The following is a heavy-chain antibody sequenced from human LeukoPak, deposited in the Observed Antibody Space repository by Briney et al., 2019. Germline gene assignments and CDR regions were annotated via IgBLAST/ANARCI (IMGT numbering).Heavy chain of an antibody. Sequence: PSETLSLTCTVSGGSISSSTYYWGWIRQPPGKGLEWIGSIFYSGRTYYNPSLKSRVTISVDTSKNQFSLKLSSVTAADTAVYYCAREVNGDYPLGYYYYYMDVWGKGTTVTVSS. V-gene: IGHV4-39*07. J-gene: IGHJ6*03. CDR1: GGSISSSTYY. D-gene: IGHD4-17*01. CDR2: IFYSGRT. CDR3: AREVNGDYPLGYYYYYMDV.